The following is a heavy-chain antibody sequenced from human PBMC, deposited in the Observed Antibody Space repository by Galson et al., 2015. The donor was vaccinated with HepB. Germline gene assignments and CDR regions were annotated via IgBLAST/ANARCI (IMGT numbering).Heavy chain of an antibody. J-gene: IGHJ4*02. CDR2: ISSSSSYT. D-gene: IGHD5-12*01. CDR1: GFTFSDYY. Sequence: SLRLSCPASGFTFSDYYMSWIRQAPGKGLEWVSYISSSSSYTNYADSVKGRFTISRDNAKNSLYLQMNSLRAEDTAVYYCARQGRDEWLRRGRSDYFDYWGQGTLVTVSS. CDR3: ARQGRDEWLRRGRSDYFDY. V-gene: IGHV3-11*06.